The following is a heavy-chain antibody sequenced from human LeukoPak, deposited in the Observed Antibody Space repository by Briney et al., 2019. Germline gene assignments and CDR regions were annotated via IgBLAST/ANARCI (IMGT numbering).Heavy chain of an antibody. D-gene: IGHD1-26*01. J-gene: IGHJ4*02. V-gene: IGHV3-23*01. CDR1: GFTFSSYA. CDR2: ISGSGDNT. CDR3: AKDFYSGSYYYFDY. Sequence: PGGSLRLSCAASGFTFSSYAMSWVRQAPGKGLEWVSSISGSGDNTYYADSVKGRFTISRDNSKNMLYLQMNSLRGEDTALYYCAKDFYSGSYYYFDYWGQGTLVTVSS.